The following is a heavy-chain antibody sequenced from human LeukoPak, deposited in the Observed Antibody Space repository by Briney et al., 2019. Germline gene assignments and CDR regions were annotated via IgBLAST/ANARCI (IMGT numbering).Heavy chain of an antibody. V-gene: IGHV3-23*01. CDR1: GFTFSSYA. CDR3: AKEGAGPFDY. Sequence: GGSLRLSCAASGFTFSSYAMSWVRQAPGKGLEWVSAISGSGGSTYYADSVKGRFTISRDNSKTTLYLQMNSLSAEDTDVYYCAKEGAGPFDYWGQGTLVTVSS. CDR2: ISGSGGST. J-gene: IGHJ4*02. D-gene: IGHD1-26*01.